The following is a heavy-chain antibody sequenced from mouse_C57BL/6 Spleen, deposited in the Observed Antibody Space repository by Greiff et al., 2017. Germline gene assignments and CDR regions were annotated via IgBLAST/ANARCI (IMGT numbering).Heavy chain of an antibody. CDR1: GYTFTSYG. D-gene: IGHD2-4*01. Sequence: QVQLKESGAELARPGASVKLSCKASGYTFTSYGISWVKQRTGQGLEWIGEIYPRSGNTYYNEKFKGKATLTADKSSSTAYMELRSLTSEDSAVYFCAREGGYDYSYAMDYWGQGTSVTVSS. CDR2: IYPRSGNT. J-gene: IGHJ4*01. CDR3: AREGGYDYSYAMDY. V-gene: IGHV1-81*01.